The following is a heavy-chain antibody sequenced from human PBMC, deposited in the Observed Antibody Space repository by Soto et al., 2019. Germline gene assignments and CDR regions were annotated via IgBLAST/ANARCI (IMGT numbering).Heavy chain of an antibody. CDR1: GGSISSGDYY. D-gene: IGHD6-19*01. CDR3: ARGVAGTFMATI. CDR2: IYYSGST. V-gene: IGHV4-30-4*01. J-gene: IGHJ4*02. Sequence: QVQLQESGPGLVKPSQTLSLTCTVSGGSISSGDYYWSWIRQPPGKGLEWIGYIYYSGSTYYNPSLKSRXXIXVXXSKNQFSLKLSSVTAADTAVYYCARGVAGTFMATIWGQGTLVTVSS.